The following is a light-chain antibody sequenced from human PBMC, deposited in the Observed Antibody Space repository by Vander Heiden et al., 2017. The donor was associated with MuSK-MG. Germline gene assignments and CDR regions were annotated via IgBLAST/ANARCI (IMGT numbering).Light chain of an antibody. Sequence: DIELTQSPSFLSASVGDRVTITCRASQVINNYLAWFQQKPGKAPNLLIYAASTWQSGIPARFGGSGSGTEFTLTISSLQPEDFAAYYCQQHRNYPLTFGGGTKVEIK. V-gene: IGKV1-9*01. CDR1: QVINNY. J-gene: IGKJ4*01. CDR2: AAS. CDR3: QQHRNYPLT.